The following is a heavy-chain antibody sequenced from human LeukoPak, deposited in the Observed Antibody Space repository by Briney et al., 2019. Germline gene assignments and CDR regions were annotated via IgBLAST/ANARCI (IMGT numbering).Heavy chain of an antibody. CDR2: ISSSGSTI. Sequence: PGGSLRLSCAASGFTFTSYSMNWVRQAPGKGLEWVSYISSSGSTIYYADSVKGRFTISRDNAKNSLYLQMNSLRAEDTALYYCAKDVGIAAAGYYYGMDVWGQGTTVTVSS. V-gene: IGHV3-48*04. D-gene: IGHD6-13*01. J-gene: IGHJ6*02. CDR3: AKDVGIAAAGYYYGMDV. CDR1: GFTFTSYS.